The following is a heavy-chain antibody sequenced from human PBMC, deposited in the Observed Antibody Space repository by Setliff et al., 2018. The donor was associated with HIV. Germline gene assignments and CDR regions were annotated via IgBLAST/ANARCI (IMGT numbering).Heavy chain of an antibody. CDR2: IYYSGST. J-gene: IGHJ4*02. Sequence: SETLSLTCTVSGGSISSSSYYWGWIRQPPGKGLEWIGSIYYSGSTYYNPPLKSRVTISVDTSKNQFSLKLSSVTAADTAVYYCARVVSEATVTTLYYFDYWGQGTLVTVSS. CDR1: GGSISSSSYY. D-gene: IGHD4-17*01. V-gene: IGHV4-39*07. CDR3: ARVVSEATVTTLYYFDY.